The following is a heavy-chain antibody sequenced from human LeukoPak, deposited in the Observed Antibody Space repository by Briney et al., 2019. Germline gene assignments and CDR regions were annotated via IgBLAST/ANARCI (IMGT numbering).Heavy chain of an antibody. CDR2: ISSSSRTI. J-gene: IGHJ3*02. Sequence: GGSLRLSCAASGFTFSSYRMNWVRQAPGKGLEWVVYISSSSRTIYYADSVKGRFTISRDNSKNTLYLQMNSLRAEDTAVYYCARGGSYLSAFDIWGQGTMVTVSS. CDR3: ARGGSYLSAFDI. CDR1: GFTFSSYR. D-gene: IGHD1-26*01. V-gene: IGHV3-48*01.